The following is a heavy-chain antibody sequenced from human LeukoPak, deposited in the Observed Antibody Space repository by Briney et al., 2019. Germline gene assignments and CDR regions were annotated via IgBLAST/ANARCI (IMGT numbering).Heavy chain of an antibody. V-gene: IGHV3-66*01. J-gene: IGHJ4*02. CDR2: IYTGGDT. CDR3: TKGLWAGVSAARD. Sequence: GGSLRLSCAASGFTFSSYAMSWVRQAPGKGLEWVSGIYTGGDTYYADSVKDRFTISRDNSKNTLYLQMNSLRAEDTAVYYCTKGLWAGVSAARDWGQGTLVTVSS. CDR1: GFTFSSYA. D-gene: IGHD3-10*01.